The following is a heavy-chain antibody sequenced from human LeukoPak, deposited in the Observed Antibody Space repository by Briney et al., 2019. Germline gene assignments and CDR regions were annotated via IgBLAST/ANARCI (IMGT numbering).Heavy chain of an antibody. Sequence: GGSLRLSCAVSGLTVSSSYKSWVRQAPGKGLEWVSVIYSGGSTYYADSVKGRFTISRDSSQNTLYLQMNSLRAEDTAMYYCARGGGAFCGGDCQRNFDSWGQGALVTVSS. CDR1: GLTVSSSY. V-gene: IGHV3-53*01. D-gene: IGHD2-21*02. CDR2: IYSGGST. CDR3: ARGGGAFCGGDCQRNFDS. J-gene: IGHJ4*02.